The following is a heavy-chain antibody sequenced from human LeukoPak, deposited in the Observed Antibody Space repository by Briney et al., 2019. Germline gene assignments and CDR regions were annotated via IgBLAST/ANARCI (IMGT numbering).Heavy chain of an antibody. D-gene: IGHD6-13*01. J-gene: IGHJ6*03. CDR1: GFTFSSYA. Sequence: GGSLRLSCAASGFTFSSYAMHWVRQAPGKGLEWVAVISYDGSNKYYADSVKGRFTISRDNSKNTLYLQMNSLRAEDTAVYYCARDQDSSSWSRPLYYMDVWGKGTTVTVSS. CDR3: ARDQDSSSWSRPLYYMDV. CDR2: ISYDGSNK. V-gene: IGHV3-30-3*01.